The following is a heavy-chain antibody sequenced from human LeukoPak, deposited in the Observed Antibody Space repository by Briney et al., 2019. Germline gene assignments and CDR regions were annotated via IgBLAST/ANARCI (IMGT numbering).Heavy chain of an antibody. V-gene: IGHV4-59*12. D-gene: IGHD4-17*01. Sequence: PSETLSLTCTVSGGSISSYYWSWIRQPPGKGLEWIGYIYYSGSTNYNPSLKSRVTTSVDTSKNQFSLKLSSVTAADTAVYYCARDRSYGDYDYWGQGTLVTVSS. CDR1: GGSISSYY. CDR3: ARDRSYGDYDY. J-gene: IGHJ4*02. CDR2: IYYSGST.